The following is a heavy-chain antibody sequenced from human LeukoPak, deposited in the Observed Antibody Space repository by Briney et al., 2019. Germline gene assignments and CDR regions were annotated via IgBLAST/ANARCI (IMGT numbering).Heavy chain of an antibody. CDR3: AKVRGTLSSHFFFDY. D-gene: IGHD1-1*01. Sequence: GGSLRLSCAASGFPFGEFAMHWVRQAPGKGLEWLSIISYNGAFIDYADSVKGRFTVSRDNAENYLFLHMNSLRPEDTAFYYCAKVRGTLSSHFFFDYWGQGIRVTVSS. CDR1: GFPFGEFA. CDR2: ISYNGAFI. V-gene: IGHV3-9*01. J-gene: IGHJ4*02.